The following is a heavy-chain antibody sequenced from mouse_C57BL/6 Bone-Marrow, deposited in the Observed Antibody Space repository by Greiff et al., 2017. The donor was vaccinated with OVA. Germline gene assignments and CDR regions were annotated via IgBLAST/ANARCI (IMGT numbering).Heavy chain of an antibody. CDR1: GFTFSDYY. Sequence: EVKVEESGGGLVQPGGSLKLSCAASGFTFSDYYMYWVRQTPEKRLEWVAYISNGGGSTYYPDTVKGRFTISRDNAKNTLYLQMSRLKSEDTAMYYCARRSQLGQFAYWGQGTLVTVSA. D-gene: IGHD4-1*02. V-gene: IGHV5-12*01. CDR3: ARRSQLGQFAY. J-gene: IGHJ3*01. CDR2: ISNGGGST.